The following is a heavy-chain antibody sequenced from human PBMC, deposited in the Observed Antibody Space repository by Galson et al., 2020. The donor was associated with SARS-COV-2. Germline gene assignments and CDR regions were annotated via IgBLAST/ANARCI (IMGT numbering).Heavy chain of an antibody. D-gene: IGHD3-16*01. J-gene: IGHJ4*02. Sequence: SETLSLTCSVSAYSLSSGYYWGWVRQSPEKGLESFGIIHHNGEAYYNPSLKSRLTMSVDTSRNQFSLRLTSVTAADTAVYYCARSPGGKYFDFWGRGTLVTVS. V-gene: IGHV4-38-2*02. CDR3: ARSPGGKYFDF. CDR2: IHHNGEA. CDR1: AYSLSSGYY.